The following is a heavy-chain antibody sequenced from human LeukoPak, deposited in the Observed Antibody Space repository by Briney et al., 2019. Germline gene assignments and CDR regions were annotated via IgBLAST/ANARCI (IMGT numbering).Heavy chain of an antibody. CDR1: GFTFSSYG. Sequence: GGSLRLSCAASGFTFSSYGMHWVRQAPGKGLEWVSAISGGGGVTYYADSVKGRFTISRDNSKNTLYLQMNSLRAEDTAAYYCAKRRVWYGESWGQGTLVTVSS. CDR3: AKRRVWYGES. V-gene: IGHV3-23*01. J-gene: IGHJ5*02. D-gene: IGHD3-10*01. CDR2: ISGGGGVT.